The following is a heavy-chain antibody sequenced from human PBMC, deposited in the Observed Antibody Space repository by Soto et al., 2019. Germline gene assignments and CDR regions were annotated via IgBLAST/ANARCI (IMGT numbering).Heavy chain of an antibody. V-gene: IGHV2-5*01. CDR3: ASRYYDSSGYHQGGDY. CDR2: IYWNDDK. D-gene: IGHD3-22*01. CDR1: GFSLSTSGVG. Sequence: QITLKESGPTLVKPTQPLTRTCTFSGFSLSTSGVGLGWTRQPPEKALEWLALIYWNDDKRYSPSLKSRLTITKDTSKNQVVLTMTNMDPVDTATYYCASRYYDSSGYHQGGDYWGQGTLVTVSS. J-gene: IGHJ4*02.